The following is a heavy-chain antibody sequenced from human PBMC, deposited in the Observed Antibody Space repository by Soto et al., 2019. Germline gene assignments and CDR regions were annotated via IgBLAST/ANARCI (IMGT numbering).Heavy chain of an antibody. D-gene: IGHD1-26*01. CDR1: GFTFSSFA. Sequence: EMQLLESGGGLVQPGGSLRLSCAASGFTFSSFAMSWVRQAPGKGLDWVSAISGSGGSTYSADSVKGRFTISRDNAQNSLYLQMNNLRVDDTAVYFCARAYLGRLPRRADYYYAMDVWGRGTTVTVSS. V-gene: IGHV3-23*01. J-gene: IGHJ6*02. CDR3: ARAYLGRLPRRADYYYAMDV. CDR2: ISGSGGST.